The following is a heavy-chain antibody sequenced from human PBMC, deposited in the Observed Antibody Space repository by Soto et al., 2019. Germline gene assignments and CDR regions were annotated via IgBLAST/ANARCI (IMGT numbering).Heavy chain of an antibody. J-gene: IGHJ4*02. CDR3: ENRRRYSNGESDL. Sequence: ALVKVSCKASVYTNTIYVVSRGRLAPGQGLEWMGWITAYNGNTNYAQKLQGRVTMTTDTSTSTAYMELRSLRSDDTAVYYCENRRRYSNGESDLWGKGTLVPVFS. CDR2: ITAYNGNT. CDR1: VYTNTIYV. V-gene: IGHV1-18*01. D-gene: IGHD5-18*01.